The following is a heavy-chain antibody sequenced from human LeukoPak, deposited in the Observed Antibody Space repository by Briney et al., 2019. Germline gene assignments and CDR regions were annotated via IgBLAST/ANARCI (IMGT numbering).Heavy chain of an antibody. Sequence: GGSLRLSCAASGFSFANYAMTWVRQAPGKGLEWVSTVSGSGGRIDYAASVKGRFTISRDNSRNTLTLHMNSLRAEDAAVYYCAKDWKLVGTTFFDYWGQGTLVTVSS. CDR2: VSGSGGRI. V-gene: IGHV3-23*01. CDR3: AKDWKLVGTTFFDY. D-gene: IGHD1-26*01. J-gene: IGHJ4*02. CDR1: GFSFANYA.